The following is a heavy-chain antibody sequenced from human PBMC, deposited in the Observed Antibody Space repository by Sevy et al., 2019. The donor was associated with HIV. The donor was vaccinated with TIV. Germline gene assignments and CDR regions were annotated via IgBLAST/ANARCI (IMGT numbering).Heavy chain of an antibody. CDR3: AGEGCSSTSCYSGRHYFDY. CDR2: IYSGGST. V-gene: IGHV3-53*01. D-gene: IGHD2-2*01. Sequence: GGSLRLSCAASGFTVSSNYMSWVRQAPGKGLEWVSVIYSGGSTYYADSVKGRYTISRDTFKNTLYLQMNSLRAEDTAVYYCAGEGCSSTSCYSGRHYFDYWGQGTLVTVSS. CDR1: GFTVSSNY. J-gene: IGHJ4*02.